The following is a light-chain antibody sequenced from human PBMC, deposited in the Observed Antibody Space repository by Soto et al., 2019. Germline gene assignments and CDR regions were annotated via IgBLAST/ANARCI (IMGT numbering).Light chain of an antibody. Sequence: DIQMTQSPSTLSASVGDRVTITCRASQSISSWLAWYQQKPGKAPKLLIYKASSLESGVPSRFSGSGSGTDFTLTISRLEPEDFAVYYCQQYGRGLTFGGGTKGDIK. V-gene: IGKV1-5*03. CDR3: QQYGRGLT. J-gene: IGKJ4*01. CDR1: QSISSW. CDR2: KAS.